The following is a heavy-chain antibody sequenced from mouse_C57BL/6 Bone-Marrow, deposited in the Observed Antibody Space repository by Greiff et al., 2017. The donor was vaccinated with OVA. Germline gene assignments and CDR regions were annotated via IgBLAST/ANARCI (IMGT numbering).Heavy chain of an antibody. CDR3: ARSVTVVGSDY. Sequence: QVQLQQSGAELARPGASVKLSCTASGYTFTSYGISWVKQRTGQGLEWIGEIYPRSGNPYYNEKFKGKATLTADKSSSTAYMELRSLSSEDSAVYFCARSVTVVGSDYWGQGTTLTVSS. CDR2: IYPRSGNP. CDR1: GYTFTSYG. V-gene: IGHV1-81*01. J-gene: IGHJ2*01. D-gene: IGHD1-1*01.